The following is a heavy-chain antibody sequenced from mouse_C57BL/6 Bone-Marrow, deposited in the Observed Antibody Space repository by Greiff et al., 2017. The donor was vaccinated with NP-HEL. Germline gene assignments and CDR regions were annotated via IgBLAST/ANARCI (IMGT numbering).Heavy chain of an antibody. J-gene: IGHJ2*01. CDR3: ARDYYFDY. CDR2: ISYDGSN. Sequence: EVKLQESGPGLVKPSQSLSLTCSVTGYSITSGYYWNWIRQFPGNKLEWMGYISYDGSNNYNPSLKNRISITRDTSTNQFFLKLNSVTTEDTATYYCARDYYFDYWGKGTTLTVSS. CDR1: GYSITSGYY. V-gene: IGHV3-6*01.